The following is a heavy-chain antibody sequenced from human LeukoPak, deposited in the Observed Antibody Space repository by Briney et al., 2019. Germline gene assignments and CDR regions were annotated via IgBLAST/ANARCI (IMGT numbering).Heavy chain of an antibody. CDR1: GYTFTSYD. D-gene: IGHD4-17*01. Sequence: ASVKVSCKASGYTFTSYDINWVRQATGQGLEWMGWMNPNSGKTGYAQKFQGRVTITRNTSIGTAYMELSSLRSDDTAVYYCARGISKDGDYIFGHYYYMDVWGKGTTVTVSS. V-gene: IGHV1-8*03. CDR2: MNPNSGKT. J-gene: IGHJ6*03. CDR3: ARGISKDGDYIFGHYYYMDV.